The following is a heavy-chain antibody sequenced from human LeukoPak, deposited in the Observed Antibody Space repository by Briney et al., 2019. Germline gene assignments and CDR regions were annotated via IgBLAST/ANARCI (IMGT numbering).Heavy chain of an antibody. V-gene: IGHV3-23*01. J-gene: IGHJ4*02. Sequence: PGASLRLSCAVSGFTFDSYDMSWVRQAPGKGLEWVSVISRGGDTTYYADSVKGRFTISRDNSKNTVYLQMNSLRAEDTAVYYCAKETGPFSYWGQGTLVTVSS. CDR1: GFTFDSYD. D-gene: IGHD7-27*01. CDR2: ISRGGDTT. CDR3: AKETGPFSY.